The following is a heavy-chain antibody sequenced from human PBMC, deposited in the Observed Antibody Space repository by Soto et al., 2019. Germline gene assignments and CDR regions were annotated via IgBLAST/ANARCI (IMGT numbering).Heavy chain of an antibody. CDR2: IYWDDDK. J-gene: IGHJ5*02. CDR1: GFSLSTSGVG. Sequence: GSGPTLGNPTQTVTLTCPFCGFSLSTSGVGVGWIRQPPGKALEWLALIYWDDDKRYSPSLKSRLTITKDTSKNQVVLTMTDMDPVDTATYYCAHRMVYAPLDWFDPWGQGTLVTVSS. D-gene: IGHD2-8*01. CDR3: AHRMVYAPLDWFDP. V-gene: IGHV2-5*02.